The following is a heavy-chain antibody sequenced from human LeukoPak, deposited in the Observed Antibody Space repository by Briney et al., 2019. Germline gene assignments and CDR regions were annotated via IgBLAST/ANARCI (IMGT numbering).Heavy chain of an antibody. D-gene: IGHD1-20*01. CDR1: GFTVSSYS. CDR2: VSTISIYI. CDR3: ARVNWNDLGYYFDY. V-gene: IGHV3-21*06. Sequence: GGSLRLSCAASGFTVSSYSMKWVRQAPGKGLEWVSSVSTISIYIYYADSVRGRFTISRDNAKNSLYLQMNSLRAEDTAVYYCARVNWNDLGYYFDYWGPGTLVTVSS. J-gene: IGHJ4*02.